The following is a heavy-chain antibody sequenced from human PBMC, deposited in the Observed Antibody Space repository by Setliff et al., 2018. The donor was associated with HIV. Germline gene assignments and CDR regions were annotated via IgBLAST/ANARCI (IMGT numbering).Heavy chain of an antibody. CDR3: ARVFVDTAVLRVLEYYFDS. D-gene: IGHD5-18*01. CDR2: MYYSGST. J-gene: IGHJ4*02. V-gene: IGHV4-39*07. CDR1: GGSIGSSSYY. Sequence: TLSLTCTVSGGSIGSSSYYWGWVRQPPGKGLEWIGSMYYSGSTYYTPSLKSRITISLDTSKNQFSLRMRSVTAADTAVYYCARVFVDTAVLRVLEYYFDSWGRGTLVTVSS.